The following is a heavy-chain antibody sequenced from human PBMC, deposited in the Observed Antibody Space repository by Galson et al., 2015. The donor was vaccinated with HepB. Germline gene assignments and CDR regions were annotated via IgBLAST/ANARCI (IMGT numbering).Heavy chain of an antibody. CDR1: GFTFNSYW. Sequence: SLRLSCAASGFTFNSYWMTWVRQAPGKGLEWVANIKQDGTEKYYGDSVKGRFTISRDNAKNSLSLQMSSLRAEDTAVYYCARDQDPGARPLWYFDLWGRGTLVTVSS. CDR3: ARDQDPGARPLWYFDL. J-gene: IGHJ2*01. D-gene: IGHD4/OR15-4a*01. V-gene: IGHV3-7*01. CDR2: IKQDGTEK.